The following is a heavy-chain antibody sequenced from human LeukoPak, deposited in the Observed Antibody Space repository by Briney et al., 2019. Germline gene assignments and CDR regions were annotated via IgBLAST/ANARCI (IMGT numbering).Heavy chain of an antibody. D-gene: IGHD4-11*01. J-gene: IGHJ6*03. Sequence: SVKFSCKASGGTFSSYAISWVRQAPGQGLEWMGGIIPIFGTANYAQKFQGRVTITTDESTSTAYMELSSLRSEDTAVYYCASYVGSEGTSTTANSRYYYYMDVWGKGTTVTVSS. V-gene: IGHV1-69*05. CDR1: GGTFSSYA. CDR3: ASYVGSEGTSTTANSRYYYYMDV. CDR2: IIPIFGTA.